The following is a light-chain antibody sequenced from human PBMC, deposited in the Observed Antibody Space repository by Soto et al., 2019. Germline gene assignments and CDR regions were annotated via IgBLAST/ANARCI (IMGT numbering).Light chain of an antibody. J-gene: IGKJ2*01. CDR3: QHRTDWPPIST. CDR1: QSVATF. V-gene: IGKV3-11*01. CDR2: DAS. Sequence: EIVLTQSPPTLALSPGERATLSCRASQSVATFLAWYQQRPGQAPRLLIYDASHRATGIPARFSGSGSGTDFTLTISSLEPEDFAVYFCQHRTDWPPISTFGQGTNVDIK.